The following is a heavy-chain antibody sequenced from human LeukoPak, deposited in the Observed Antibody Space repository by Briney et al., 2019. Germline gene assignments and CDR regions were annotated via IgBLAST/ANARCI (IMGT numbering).Heavy chain of an antibody. D-gene: IGHD6-13*01. CDR1: GFTFSSHW. Sequence: GGSLRLSCEASGFTFSSHWMHCVRQAPGKGLVWVSRINSDGSSTSYADSVKGRFTISRDNAKNTVYLQMNSLRAEDSAEYYCARALASGATYWGQGTLVTVSS. CDR3: ARALASGATY. J-gene: IGHJ4*02. V-gene: IGHV3-74*01. CDR2: INSDGSST.